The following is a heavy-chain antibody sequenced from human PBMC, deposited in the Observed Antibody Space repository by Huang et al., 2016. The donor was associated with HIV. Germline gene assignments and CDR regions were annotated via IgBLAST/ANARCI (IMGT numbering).Heavy chain of an antibody. Sequence: QLQLQESGPGLVKPSETLSLTCTVSGGSIRSDNYYWGWVRQPPGTGREWIGSIYYSGSTYYNPSLKSRVTITVDTSKNQFSLKMRSVTAADTAVYYCARLPGSITMIRGVITDPYWGQGTLVTVSS. J-gene: IGHJ4*02. D-gene: IGHD3-10*01. CDR1: GGSIRSDNYY. CDR2: IYYSGST. CDR3: ARLPGSITMIRGVITDPY. V-gene: IGHV4-39*01.